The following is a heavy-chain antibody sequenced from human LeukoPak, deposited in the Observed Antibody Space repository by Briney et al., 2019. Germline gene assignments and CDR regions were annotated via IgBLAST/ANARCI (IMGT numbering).Heavy chain of an antibody. V-gene: IGHV3-23*01. Sequence: PGGSLRLSCAASGFNFRGQAMSWVRQAPGKGLEWVSAISGSGGSTYYADSVKGRFTISRDNSKNTLYLQMNSLRAEDTAVYYCAKGSLGALWFGELSSPTYAFDIWGQGTMVTVSS. CDR3: AKGSLGALWFGELSSPTYAFDI. CDR2: ISGSGGST. J-gene: IGHJ3*02. D-gene: IGHD3-10*01. CDR1: GFNFRGQA.